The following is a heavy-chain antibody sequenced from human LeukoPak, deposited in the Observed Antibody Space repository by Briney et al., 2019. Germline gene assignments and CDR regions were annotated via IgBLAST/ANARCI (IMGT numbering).Heavy chain of an antibody. D-gene: IGHD2-15*01. V-gene: IGHV1-69*04. J-gene: IGHJ6*02. CDR2: IIPILGIA. CDR3: ARAVVAATPPLNYYYYGMDV. Sequence: SVKVSCKASGGTFGSYAISWVRQAPGQGLEWMGRIIPILGIANYAQKFQGRVTITADKSTSTAYMELSSLRSEDTAVYYCARAVVAATPPLNYYYYGMDVWGQGTTVTVSS. CDR1: GGTFGSYA.